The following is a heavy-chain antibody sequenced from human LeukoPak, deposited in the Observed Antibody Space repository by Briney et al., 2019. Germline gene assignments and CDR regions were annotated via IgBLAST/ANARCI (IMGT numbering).Heavy chain of an antibody. V-gene: IGHV1-69*13. Sequence: ASVKVSRKASGGTFSSYAISWVRQAPGQGLEWVGGIIPIFGTANYAQKFQGRVTITADESTSTAYMELSSLRSEDTAVYYCAVVAATPPWLDPWGQGTLVTVSS. D-gene: IGHD2-15*01. CDR3: AVVAATPPWLDP. CDR1: GGTFSSYA. J-gene: IGHJ5*02. CDR2: IIPIFGTA.